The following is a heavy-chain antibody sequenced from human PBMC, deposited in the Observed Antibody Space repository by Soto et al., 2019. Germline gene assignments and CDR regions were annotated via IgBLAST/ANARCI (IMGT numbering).Heavy chain of an antibody. CDR1: GGSLSCYY. J-gene: IGHJ4*02. CDR2: VNPGGIT. V-gene: IGHV4-34*01. CDR3: GRIVIKMANQSLDS. D-gene: IGHD2-15*01. Sequence: SETLSLTCAVYGGSLSCYYWTWIRQPPGKGLEWIGEVNPGGITNYSPSVKSRLTISLDASKKQVSLEMTSVTAADTAVYYCGRIVIKMANQSLDSWGPGTLVTVSS.